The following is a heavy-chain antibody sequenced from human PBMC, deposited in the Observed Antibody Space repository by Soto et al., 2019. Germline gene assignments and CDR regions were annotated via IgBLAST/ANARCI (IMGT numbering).Heavy chain of an antibody. CDR2: IIPMLTVR. CDR1: GGTFSTYT. J-gene: IGHJ3*01. CDR3: SIGSWSAETFDV. V-gene: IGHV1-69*02. Sequence: QVHLVQSGAEVKKPGSSVKVSCKAAGGTFSTYTLIWVRQAPGQGLEWMGRIIPMLTVRNSAQKFQGRVTLTADKSTSTAFMELISLRSDDTAVYYCSIGSWSAETFDVWGQGTMVTVSS. D-gene: IGHD2-2*01.